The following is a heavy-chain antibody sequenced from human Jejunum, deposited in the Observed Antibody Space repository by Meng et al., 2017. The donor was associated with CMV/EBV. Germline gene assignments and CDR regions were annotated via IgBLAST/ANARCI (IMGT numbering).Heavy chain of an antibody. Sequence: EGQLLASGGDLIQPGGSLRLSCAASGFTFSSYAMTWVRQAPGKGLEWVSVISGSGDSTYYADSVKGRFTMSRDNSKNTLYLQMNTLRAEDTAIYYCAKGLHNWNSLFDYSGQGTLVTVSS. J-gene: IGHJ4*02. D-gene: IGHD1-7*01. CDR1: GFTFSSYA. CDR3: AKGLHNWNSLFDY. CDR2: ISGSGDST. V-gene: IGHV3-23*01.